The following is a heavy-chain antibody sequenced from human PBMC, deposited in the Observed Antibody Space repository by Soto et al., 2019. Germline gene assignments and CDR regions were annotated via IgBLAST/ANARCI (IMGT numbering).Heavy chain of an antibody. V-gene: IGHV1-8*01. CDR3: ARGFPMITFGGVIVSPTTY. D-gene: IGHD3-16*02. CDR1: GYTITSYD. CDR2: MNPNSGNT. J-gene: IGHJ4*02. Sequence: ASVKASCKASGYTITSYDINWVRQATGQGLEWMGWMNPNSGNTGYAQKFQGRVTMTRNTSISTAYMELSSLRSEDTAVYYCARGFPMITFGGVIVSPTTYWGQGTLVTVSS.